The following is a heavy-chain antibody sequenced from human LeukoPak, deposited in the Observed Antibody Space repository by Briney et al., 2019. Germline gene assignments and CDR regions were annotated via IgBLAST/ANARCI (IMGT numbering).Heavy chain of an antibody. D-gene: IGHD6-19*01. V-gene: IGHV1-8*01. Sequence: ASVKVSCKASGYTFTTYDINWVRQATGQGLEWMGWMNPNSGNTGYAQKFQGRITMTRNTSITTAYMELSSLRSEDTAVYYCARGRGSGHKENWFDPWGQGTLVTVSS. CDR1: GYTFTTYD. J-gene: IGHJ5*02. CDR3: ARGRGSGHKENWFDP. CDR2: MNPNSGNT.